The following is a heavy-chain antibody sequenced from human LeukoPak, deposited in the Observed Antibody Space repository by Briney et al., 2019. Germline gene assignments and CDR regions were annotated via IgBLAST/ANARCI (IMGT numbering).Heavy chain of an antibody. D-gene: IGHD3-10*01. Sequence: PSETLSLTCTVSGGSISSSGYYWGWIRQPPGTGLEWIGSIYYSGCTYYNPSLKSRVTISVDTSKNQFSLKLSSVTAADTAVYYCARRSLWFGELSLYYFDYWGQGTLVTVSS. CDR3: ARRSLWFGELSLYYFDY. CDR2: IYYSGCT. CDR1: GGSISSSGYY. V-gene: IGHV4-39*01. J-gene: IGHJ4*02.